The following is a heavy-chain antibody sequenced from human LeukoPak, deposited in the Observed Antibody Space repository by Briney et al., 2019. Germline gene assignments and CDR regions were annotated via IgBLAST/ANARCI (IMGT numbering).Heavy chain of an antibody. Sequence: GRSLRLSCAASGFTFSSYAMHWVRQAPGKGLEWVAVISYDGSNKYYADSVKGRFTISRDNSKNTLYLQMNSLRAEDTAVYYCARDQGSSGYSLNAFDIWGQGTMVTVSS. V-gene: IGHV3-30-3*01. CDR3: ARDQGSSGYSLNAFDI. CDR1: GFTFSSYA. D-gene: IGHD3-22*01. J-gene: IGHJ3*02. CDR2: ISYDGSNK.